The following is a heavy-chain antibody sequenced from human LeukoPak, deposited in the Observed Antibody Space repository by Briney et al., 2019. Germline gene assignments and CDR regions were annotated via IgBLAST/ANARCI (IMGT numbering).Heavy chain of an antibody. CDR1: GFTFSSYA. D-gene: IGHD6-13*01. J-gene: IGHJ4*02. Sequence: GGSLRLSCAASGFTFSSYAMNWVRQAPGKGLEWVSAISSSGDNTYYTDSVKGRFTISRDNSKNTLYLQMNSLRAEDTAVYYCAKGGSHIAAAVSIDYWGQGTLVTVSS. CDR2: ISSSGDNT. V-gene: IGHV3-23*01. CDR3: AKGGSHIAAAVSIDY.